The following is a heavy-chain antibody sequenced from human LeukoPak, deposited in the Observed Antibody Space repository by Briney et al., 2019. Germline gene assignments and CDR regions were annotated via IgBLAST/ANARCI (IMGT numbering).Heavy chain of an antibody. CDR2: ISSSSSTI. CDR1: GFTFSSYS. V-gene: IGHV3-48*01. Sequence: GGSLRLSCAASGFTFSSYSMNWVRQAPGKGLEWVSYISSSSSTIYYADSVKGRFTISRDNAKNSLYLQMNSLRAEDTAVYYCARDGELAEQWLVSVFDYWGQGTLVTVSS. J-gene: IGHJ4*02. D-gene: IGHD6-19*01. CDR3: ARDGELAEQWLVSVFDY.